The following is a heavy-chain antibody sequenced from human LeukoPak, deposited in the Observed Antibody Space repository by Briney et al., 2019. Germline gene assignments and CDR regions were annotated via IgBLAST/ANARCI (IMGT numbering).Heavy chain of an antibody. CDR1: GFTFTNAW. Sequence: PGGSLRLSCAASGFTFTNAWLSWVRQAPGKGLEWVGRIRIKTDGGPTDYAAPVRGRFTISRDDSINTLYLQMNSLKIEDTGIYYCTGRASGYWGQGTLVTVSS. D-gene: IGHD7-27*01. V-gene: IGHV3-15*01. J-gene: IGHJ4*02. CDR3: TGRASGY. CDR2: IRIKTDGGPT.